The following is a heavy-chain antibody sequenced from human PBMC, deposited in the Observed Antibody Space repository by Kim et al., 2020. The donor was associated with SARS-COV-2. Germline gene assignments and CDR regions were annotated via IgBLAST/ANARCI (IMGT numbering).Heavy chain of an antibody. D-gene: IGHD3-22*01. J-gene: IGHJ6*02. CDR3: ASSAYYDSSGLALAV. V-gene: IGHV4-59*01. Sequence: PPLKSRVTISVDTSKNQFSLKLSSVTAADTAVYYCASSAYYDSSGLALAVWGQGTTVTVSS.